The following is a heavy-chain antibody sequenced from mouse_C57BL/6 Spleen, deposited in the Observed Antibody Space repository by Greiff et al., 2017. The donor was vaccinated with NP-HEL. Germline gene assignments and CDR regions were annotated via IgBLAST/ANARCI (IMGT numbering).Heavy chain of an antibody. CDR2: IYPGDGDT. V-gene: IGHV1-80*01. Sequence: VQRVESGAELVKPGASVKISCKASGYAFSSYWMNWVKQRPGKGLEWIGQIYPGDGDTNYNGKFKGKATLTADKSSSTAYMQLSSLTSEDSAVYFCARWGGLRHFAYWGQGTLVTVSA. D-gene: IGHD2-4*01. J-gene: IGHJ3*01. CDR1: GYAFSSYW. CDR3: ARWGGLRHFAY.